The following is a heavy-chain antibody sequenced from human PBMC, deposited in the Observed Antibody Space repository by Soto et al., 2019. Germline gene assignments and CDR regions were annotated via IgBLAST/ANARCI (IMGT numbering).Heavy chain of an antibody. CDR2: ISYDGSDI. J-gene: IGHJ5*02. CDR1: GFMFSTYA. D-gene: IGHD6-19*01. V-gene: IGHV3-30-3*01. CDR3: ARDQGRTVTRGDWFDP. Sequence: GGSLRLSCAASGFMFSTYAMHWVRQAPGKGLEWVAVISYDGSDIYYGDSEKGRFTTSRDNSRNTPYLEMNMLQTEDTAVFYCARDQGRTVTRGDWFDPWGQGTLVTVSS.